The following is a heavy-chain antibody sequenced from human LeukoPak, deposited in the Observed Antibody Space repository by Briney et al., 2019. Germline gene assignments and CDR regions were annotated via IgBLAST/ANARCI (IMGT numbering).Heavy chain of an antibody. D-gene: IGHD2-15*01. CDR2: INYSGST. V-gene: IGHV4-39*01. J-gene: IGHJ4*02. CDR1: GGSISSIGHY. CDR3: AKYEGGTMFDY. Sequence: PSESLSLTCTVSGGSISSIGHYWGWIRHPPGTGLVWIGCINYSGSTHYNPSLKSRVTIAVDTSRNQFSLRLSSVTAADTAVYYCAKYEGGTMFDYWGQGTLVTVSS.